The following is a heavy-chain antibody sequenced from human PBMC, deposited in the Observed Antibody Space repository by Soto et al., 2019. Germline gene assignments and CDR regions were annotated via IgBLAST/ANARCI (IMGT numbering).Heavy chain of an antibody. J-gene: IGHJ4*02. CDR1: GYTFTTFG. V-gene: IGHV1-18*01. CDR2: ISTYNGDT. Sequence: ASVKVSCKTSGYTFTTFGISWVRQAPGQGLEWMGWISTYNGDTNYAQKFQGRVTMTTDTSTSTAYMELRSLRSDDTAVHYCAREYCANGVCYMVDYWGQGTLVTVSS. CDR3: AREYCANGVCYMVDY. D-gene: IGHD2-8*01.